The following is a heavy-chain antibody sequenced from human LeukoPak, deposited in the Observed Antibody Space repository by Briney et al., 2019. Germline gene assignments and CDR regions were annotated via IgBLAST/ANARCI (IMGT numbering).Heavy chain of an antibody. V-gene: IGHV1-24*01. CDR3: ARLDFGVLGAFDI. CDR1: GYTLTELS. J-gene: IGHJ3*02. Sequence: ASVKVSCKVSGYTLTELSMHWVRQAPGKGLEWMGGFDPEDGETIYAQKFQGRVTITTDESTSTAYMELSSLRSEDTAVYYCARLDFGVLGAFDIWGQGTMVTVSS. CDR2: FDPEDGET. D-gene: IGHD3-3*01.